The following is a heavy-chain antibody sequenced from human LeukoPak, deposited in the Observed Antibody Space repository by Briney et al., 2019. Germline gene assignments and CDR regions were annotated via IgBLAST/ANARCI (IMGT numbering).Heavy chain of an antibody. Sequence: GGSLRLSCAASGFTFSSYSMNWVRQAPGKGLEWVSYISSSSSTIYYADSVKGRFTISRDNAKNSLYLQMNSLRAEDTAVYYCARGPRYYYDSSGYPDYWGQGTLVTVSS. CDR1: GFTFSSYS. D-gene: IGHD3-22*01. CDR2: ISSSSSTI. V-gene: IGHV3-48*04. CDR3: ARGPRYYYDSSGYPDY. J-gene: IGHJ4*02.